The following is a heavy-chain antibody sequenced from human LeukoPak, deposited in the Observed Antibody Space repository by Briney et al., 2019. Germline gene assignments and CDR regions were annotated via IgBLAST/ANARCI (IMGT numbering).Heavy chain of an antibody. CDR1: GESFSDDY. V-gene: IGHV4-34*01. CDR3: ARGRRDGNYLGRYDFDY. J-gene: IGHJ4*02. CDR2: INHSGRT. Sequence: SEILSLTCAVYGESFSDDYWSWLRQPPGKGLEWIGEINHSGRTNYNPSLKSRVAISVDASNNQFSLNLTSVTAADTVVYYCARGRRDGNYLGRYDFDYWGQGTLVTVSS. D-gene: IGHD1-26*01.